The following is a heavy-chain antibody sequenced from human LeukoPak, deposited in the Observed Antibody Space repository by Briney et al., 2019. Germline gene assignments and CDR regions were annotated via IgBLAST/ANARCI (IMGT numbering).Heavy chain of an antibody. D-gene: IGHD3-10*01. CDR1: GFTFSSYG. V-gene: IGHV3-30*02. CDR2: IRYDGSNK. Sequence: PGGSLRLSCAASGFTFSSYGMHWVRQAPGKGLEWVAFIRYDGSNKYYADSVKGRFTISRDNSKNTLYLQMNSLRAEDTAVYYCAMPLITMVRGVGGYWGQGTLSPSPQ. CDR3: AMPLITMVRGVGGY. J-gene: IGHJ4*02.